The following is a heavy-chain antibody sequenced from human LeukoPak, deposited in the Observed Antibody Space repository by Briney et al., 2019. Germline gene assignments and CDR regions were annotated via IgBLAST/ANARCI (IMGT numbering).Heavy chain of an antibody. J-gene: IGHJ6*03. D-gene: IGHD6-25*01. CDR1: GYTFTSYG. Sequence: EASVTVSCKASGYTFTSYGISWVRQAPGQGLEWMGGIIPIFGIPDSAQKFQGRLTITADESTTTAYMELSSLRSDDTAIYYCGLSGNYYYYYMDVWGKGTTVTISS. V-gene: IGHV1-69*13. CDR3: GLSGNYYYYYMDV. CDR2: IIPIFGIP.